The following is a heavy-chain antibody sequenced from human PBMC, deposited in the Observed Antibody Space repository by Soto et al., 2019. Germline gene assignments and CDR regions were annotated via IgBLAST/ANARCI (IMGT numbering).Heavy chain of an antibody. V-gene: IGHV1-69*13. Sequence: SVKVSCKASGGTFGSYAISSVRQAPGQGLEWMGGIIPISGTAKYAQKFQGRATITADESTSTASKELSSLRSEDAAVDLWPRPIRSSTAIYFHYYGMDVWGQPNTVTLSS. CDR3: PRPIRSSTAIYFHYYGMDV. CDR1: GGTFGSYA. CDR2: IIPISGTA. J-gene: IGHJ6*02. D-gene: IGHD6-6*01.